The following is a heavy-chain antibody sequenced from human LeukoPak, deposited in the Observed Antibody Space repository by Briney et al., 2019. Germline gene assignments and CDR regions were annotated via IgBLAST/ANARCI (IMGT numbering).Heavy chain of an antibody. CDR1: GYTFSIYG. D-gene: IGHD3-22*01. CDR2: ISAYNGNT. Sequence: GASVKLSCKSSGYTFSIYGFSWVRQAPAQGLEWMGRISAYNGNTNYAQKFQGRVTMTTDTSTSTAYMELRSLRSDDTAVYYCARDHRADYYDSSGYYYAWGQGTLVTVSS. V-gene: IGHV1-18*01. CDR3: ARDHRADYYDSSGYYYA. J-gene: IGHJ5*02.